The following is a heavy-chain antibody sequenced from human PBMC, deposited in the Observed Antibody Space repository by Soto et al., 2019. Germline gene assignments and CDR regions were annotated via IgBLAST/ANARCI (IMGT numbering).Heavy chain of an antibody. CDR1: GFTFSSYA. CDR2: ISGSGGST. D-gene: IGHD3-10*02. V-gene: IGHV3-23*01. Sequence: EVQLLESGGGLVQPGGSLRLSCAASGFTFSSYAMSWVRQAPGKRLEWVSAISGSGGSTYYADSVKGRFTISRDNSKKTLYLQMNSLRAEDTAVYYCAKRYGEIVRGVISGMDVWGQGTTVTVSS. CDR3: AKRYGEIVRGVISGMDV. J-gene: IGHJ6*02.